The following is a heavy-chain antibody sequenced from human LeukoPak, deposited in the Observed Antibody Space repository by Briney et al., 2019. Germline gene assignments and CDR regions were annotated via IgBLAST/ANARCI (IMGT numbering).Heavy chain of an antibody. CDR1: GGSFSGYY. V-gene: IGHV4-34*01. Sequence: SETLSLTCAVYGGSFSGYYWSWIRQPPGKGLEWIGEINHSGSTNYNPSLKSRVTISVDTSKNQFSLKLSSVTAADTAAYYCARRYINYYGSGSYFLNWFDPWGQGTLVTVSS. D-gene: IGHD3-10*01. CDR3: ARRYINYYGSGSYFLNWFDP. CDR2: INHSGST. J-gene: IGHJ5*02.